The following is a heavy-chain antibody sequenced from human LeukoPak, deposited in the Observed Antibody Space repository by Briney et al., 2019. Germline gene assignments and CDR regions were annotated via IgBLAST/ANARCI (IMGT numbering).Heavy chain of an antibody. V-gene: IGHV3-23*01. J-gene: IGHJ6*02. Sequence: PGGSLRLSCAASGFTFSSYAMSWVRQAPGKGLEWVSAIGGSGGSTYYADSVKGRFTISRDNSKNTLYLQMNSLRAEDTAVYYCAREGIRSLTGIPIPYGMDVWGQGTTVTVSS. D-gene: IGHD3-3*01. CDR1: GFTFSSYA. CDR3: AREGIRSLTGIPIPYGMDV. CDR2: IGGSGGST.